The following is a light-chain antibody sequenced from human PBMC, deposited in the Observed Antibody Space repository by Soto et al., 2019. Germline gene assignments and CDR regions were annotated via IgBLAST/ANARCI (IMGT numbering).Light chain of an antibody. Sequence: EIWLTQSPGTLSLSPGERATLSYRLSRAVNRYLAWSQQEPGQAPSLLIYDATNRATGLPARLSGSGSGTDFTLPISGLEPEPFAVYLCKQRRNWNRTFGKGTKVDIQ. J-gene: IGKJ1*01. CDR1: RAVNRY. CDR2: DAT. V-gene: IGKV3D-11*01. CDR3: KQRRNWNRT.